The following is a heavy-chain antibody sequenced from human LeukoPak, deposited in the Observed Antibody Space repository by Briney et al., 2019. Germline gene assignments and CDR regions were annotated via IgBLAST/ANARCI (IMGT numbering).Heavy chain of an antibody. CDR3: ARAVAAPFAFDY. CDR1: GFTFSSYA. Sequence: GGSLRLSCAASGFTFSSYAMHWVRQAPGKGLEWVAVISYDGSNKYYADSVKGRFTISRDNSKNTLYLQMNSLRAEDTAVYYCARAVAAPFAFDYWGQGTLVTVSS. D-gene: IGHD6-6*01. J-gene: IGHJ4*02. CDR2: ISYDGSNK. V-gene: IGHV3-30-3*01.